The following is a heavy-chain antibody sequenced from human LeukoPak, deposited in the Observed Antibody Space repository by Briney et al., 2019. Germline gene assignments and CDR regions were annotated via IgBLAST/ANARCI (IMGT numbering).Heavy chain of an antibody. Sequence: GGSLRLSCAVSGFTFSAYSMNWFRQAPGKGLEWISSISDDSSHIYYADSVKGRFAISRDSAKNSVYLQMNSLRAEDTAVYYCARNNYYDSSGYDYWGQGTLVTVSS. J-gene: IGHJ4*02. CDR1: GFTFSAYS. CDR3: ARNNYYDSSGYDY. CDR2: ISDDSSHI. D-gene: IGHD3-22*01. V-gene: IGHV3-21*01.